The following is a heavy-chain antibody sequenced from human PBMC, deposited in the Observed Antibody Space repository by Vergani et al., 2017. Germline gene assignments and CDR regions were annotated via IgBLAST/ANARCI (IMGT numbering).Heavy chain of an antibody. D-gene: IGHD6-13*01. CDR3: ATENSSSWYQNYYDYDMDV. J-gene: IGHJ6*03. V-gene: IGHV3-66*02. CDR1: GFTVSSNY. Sequence: EVQLVESGGGLVQPGGSLRLSCSASGFTVSSNYMSWVRQAPGKGLEWVSVIYSGGSTYYADSVKGRFTISRDKSKNTLYLQRNSLEPEATAVYYCATENSSSWYQNYYDYDMDVWGKGTTVTVSS. CDR2: IYSGGST.